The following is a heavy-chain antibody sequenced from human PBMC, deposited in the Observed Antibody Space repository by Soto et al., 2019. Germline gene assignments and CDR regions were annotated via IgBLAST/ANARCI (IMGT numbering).Heavy chain of an antibody. CDR3: ARIRLIRAWELLGGWYFDY. J-gene: IGHJ4*02. V-gene: IGHV2-70*11. CDR1: GFSLSTSGMC. CDR2: IDWDDDK. Sequence: SGPTLVNPTQTLTLTCTFSGFSLSTSGMCVSWIRQPPGKALEWLARIDWDDDKYYSTSLKTRLTISKDTSKNQVVLTMTNMDPVDTATYYCARIRLIRAWELLGGWYFDYWGQGTLVTVSS. D-gene: IGHD1-26*01.